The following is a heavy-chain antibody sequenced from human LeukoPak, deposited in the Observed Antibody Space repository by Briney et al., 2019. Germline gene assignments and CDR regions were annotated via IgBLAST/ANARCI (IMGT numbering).Heavy chain of an antibody. CDR1: GFTFSSFT. J-gene: IGHJ4*02. Sequence: GGSLRLSCAASGFTFSSFTLNWVRQAPGKGLEWVSSISSSGSYIYYADSVKGRFTIARDNAKNSVYLEMNSLRADDTAVYYCARSARLMKGVVEVTALDDWGQGTLVTVSS. CDR3: ARSARLMKGVVEVTALDD. D-gene: IGHD3-3*01. V-gene: IGHV3-21*01. CDR2: ISSSGSYI.